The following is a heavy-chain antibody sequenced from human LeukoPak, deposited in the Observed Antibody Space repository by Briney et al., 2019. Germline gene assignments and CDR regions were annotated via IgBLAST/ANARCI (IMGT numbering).Heavy chain of an antibody. D-gene: IGHD1-26*01. CDR1: GFTFDDYA. J-gene: IGHJ4*02. V-gene: IGHV3-20*04. Sequence: GGSLRPSCAASGFTFDDYAMSWVRQAPGKGLEWVSGINWNGDNTGSADSVKGRFTISRDNAKNSLYLQMNSLRAEDTALYYCAATYSGNWEFDYWGQGTLVTVSS. CDR2: INWNGDNT. CDR3: AATYSGNWEFDY.